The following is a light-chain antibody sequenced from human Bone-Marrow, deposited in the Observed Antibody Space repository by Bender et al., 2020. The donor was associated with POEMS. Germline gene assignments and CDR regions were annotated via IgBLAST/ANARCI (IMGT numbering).Light chain of an antibody. CDR2: QDT. CDR3: QAWDTYSVI. V-gene: IGLV3-1*01. CDR1: DLGDKH. J-gene: IGLJ2*01. Sequence: SYEVTQPPSVSVSPGQTASITCSGDDLGDKHDAWYQQKPGPPPVLVIYQDTKRPSGSPDRFSGSNSGNTATLTISGTQAMDEADYYCQAWDTYSVIFGGGTKLTVL.